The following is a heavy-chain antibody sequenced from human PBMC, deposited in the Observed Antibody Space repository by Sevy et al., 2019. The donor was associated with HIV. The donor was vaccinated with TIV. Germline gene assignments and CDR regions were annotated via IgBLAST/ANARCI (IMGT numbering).Heavy chain of an antibody. J-gene: IGHJ3*01. CDR2: VSNTGKT. Sequence: SETLSLTCIVSGGSVSRDYWSWIRQPPGKGLEWIGFVSNTGKTNYNPSLKSRVTISLDTSTNHFSLKLSYVTAVDTAVYYCAKERDDFWSGNLFVFDVWGQGTMVTVSS. V-gene: IGHV4-59*02. D-gene: IGHD3-3*01. CDR1: GGSVSRDY. CDR3: AKERDDFWSGNLFVFDV.